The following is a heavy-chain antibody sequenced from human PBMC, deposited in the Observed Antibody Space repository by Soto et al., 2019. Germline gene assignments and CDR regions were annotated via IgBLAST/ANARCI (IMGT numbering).Heavy chain of an antibody. Sequence: QVQLQQWGAGLLKPSETLSLTCAVAGGSFSGYYWSWIRQPPGKGLEWIGEINHSGSTTYNPSLKSRVTISVDTSKNQFSLKLSSVTAADTAVYYCAKERLNAFDIWGQGTMVTVSS. CDR2: INHSGST. CDR1: GGSFSGYY. CDR3: AKERLNAFDI. D-gene: IGHD3-16*01. V-gene: IGHV4-34*01. J-gene: IGHJ3*02.